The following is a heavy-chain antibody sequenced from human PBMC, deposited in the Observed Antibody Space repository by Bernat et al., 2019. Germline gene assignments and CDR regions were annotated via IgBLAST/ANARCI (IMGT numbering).Heavy chain of an antibody. CDR3: AKDTGSWFDP. V-gene: IGHV3-30*18. Sequence: QVQLVESGGGVVQPGRSLRLSCAASGFTFSSYGMHWVRQAPGKGLEWVAVISYDGSNKYYADSVKGRFTISRDNSKNTLYLQMNSLRAEDTAVYYCAKDTGSWFDPWGQGTLFTVSS. D-gene: IGHD1-1*01. CDR1: GFTFSSYG. CDR2: ISYDGSNK. J-gene: IGHJ5*02.